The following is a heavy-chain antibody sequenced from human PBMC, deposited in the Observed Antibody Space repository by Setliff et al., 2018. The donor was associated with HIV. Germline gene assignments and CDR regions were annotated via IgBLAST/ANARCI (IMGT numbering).Heavy chain of an antibody. CDR1: GFTFSDYY. D-gene: IGHD2-8*01. CDR2: ISGSGITI. Sequence: GGSLRLSCAASGFTFSDYYMSWIRQAPGKGLEWVSHISGSGITIFYADSVKGRFTISRDNAKKSLYLQMNSLRADDTAIYYCAALSSRTNTVYGIISTRFDPWGQGTLVTVSS. CDR3: AALSSRTNTVYGIISTRFDP. V-gene: IGHV3-11*01. J-gene: IGHJ5*02.